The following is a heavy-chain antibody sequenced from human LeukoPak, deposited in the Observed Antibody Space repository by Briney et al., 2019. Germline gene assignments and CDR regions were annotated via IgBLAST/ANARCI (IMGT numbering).Heavy chain of an antibody. D-gene: IGHD1-7*01. V-gene: IGHV4-34*01. CDR1: GGSFSGYY. CDR3: ARGITGTTWNY. J-gene: IGHJ4*02. CDR2: INHSGST. Sequence: SETLSLTCAVYGGSFSGYYWSWIRQPPGKGLEWIGEINHSGSTNYNPSLKSRVTISVDTSKNQFSLKLSSVTAADTAVYYCARGITGTTWNYWGQGTLVTVSS.